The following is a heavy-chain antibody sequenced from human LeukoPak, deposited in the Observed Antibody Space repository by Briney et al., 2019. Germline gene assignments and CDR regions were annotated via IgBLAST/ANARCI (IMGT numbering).Heavy chain of an antibody. CDR3: ARDSRYSSGWFFDY. D-gene: IGHD6-19*01. J-gene: IGHJ4*02. V-gene: IGHV3-66*02. CDR1: GFTVSSNY. Sequence: GGSLRLSCAASGFTVSSNYMSWVRQAPGKGLEWVSVIYSGGSTYYADSVKGRFTISRDNSKNTLYLQMNSLRAEDTTVYYCARDSRYSSGWFFDYWGQGTLVTVSS. CDR2: IYSGGST.